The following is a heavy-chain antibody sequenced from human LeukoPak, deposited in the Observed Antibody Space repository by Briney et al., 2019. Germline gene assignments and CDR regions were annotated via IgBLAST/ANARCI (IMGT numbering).Heavy chain of an antibody. CDR2: IVPTIGTA. D-gene: IGHD6-25*01. J-gene: IGHJ4*02. CDR3: IIAAAAFPLFDH. V-gene: IGHV1-69*05. Sequence: SVKVSCKTSGGSFSSFAITWVRQAPGQGLEWMGRIVPTIGTANYTQKFQDRVSITTDESTSTVYMELSSLRSDDTAVYYCIIAAAAFPLFDHWGQGTLVIVSS. CDR1: GGSFSSFA.